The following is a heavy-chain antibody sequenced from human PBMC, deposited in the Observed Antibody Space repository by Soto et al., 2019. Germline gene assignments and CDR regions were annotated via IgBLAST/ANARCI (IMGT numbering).Heavy chain of an antibody. J-gene: IGHJ6*02. Sequence: SETLSLTCTVSGDSISGYYWSWIRQAPGKGLEWIGYMYYSGSPAYNPSLKSRATISADTSKSRFFLKLTSVTAADTAVYYCVRDHWWQSGNTWHYYGMEVWGQGTTVTVSS. D-gene: IGHD2-8*02. CDR3: VRDHWWQSGNTWHYYGMEV. CDR1: GDSISGYY. V-gene: IGHV4-59*01. CDR2: MYYSGSP.